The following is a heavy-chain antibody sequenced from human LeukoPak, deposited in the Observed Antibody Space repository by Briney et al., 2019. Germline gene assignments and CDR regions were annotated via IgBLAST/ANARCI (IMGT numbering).Heavy chain of an antibody. D-gene: IGHD3-16*01. CDR2: IYGSGTT. J-gene: IGHJ4*02. CDR3: ASVGGGSPY. CDR1: GYSISSGHF. V-gene: IGHV4-38-2*02. Sequence: TPSETLSLTCTVSGYSISSGHFWSWIRQPPGKGLEWIGSIYGSGTTYYDPPLRSRVSISADTSKNYFSLELSSVTAAGTAVYYCASVGGGSPYWGQGTLVTVSS.